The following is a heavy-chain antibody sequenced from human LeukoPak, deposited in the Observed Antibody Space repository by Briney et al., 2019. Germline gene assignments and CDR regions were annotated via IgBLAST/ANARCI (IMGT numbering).Heavy chain of an antibody. CDR1: GFTVSNNY. D-gene: IGHD6-6*01. CDR2: IKTKTDGETT. Sequence: PGGSLRLSCAASGFTVSNNYMSWVRQAPGKGLEWVGRIKTKTDGETTGYAAPVKGRFTISRDDSRNTLYLQMNSLKAEDTAIYYCTTGRTSSSKKYFDPWGQGTLVTVSS. J-gene: IGHJ5*02. V-gene: IGHV3-15*01. CDR3: TTGRTSSSKKYFDP.